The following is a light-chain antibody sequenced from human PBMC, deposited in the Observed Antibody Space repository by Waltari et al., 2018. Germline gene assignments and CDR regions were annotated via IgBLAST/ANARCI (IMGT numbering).Light chain of an antibody. Sequence: EIVLTQSPGTLSLSPGERATLSCRASPSIYSTYLAWYQQKPGQAPRLLIYRASNRATGVPDRFSGSGSGTDFTLTISRLEPEDFAVFYCQQYGSSPRTFGQGTRLEIK. J-gene: IGKJ5*01. CDR1: PSIYSTY. CDR3: QQYGSSPRT. CDR2: RAS. V-gene: IGKV3-20*01.